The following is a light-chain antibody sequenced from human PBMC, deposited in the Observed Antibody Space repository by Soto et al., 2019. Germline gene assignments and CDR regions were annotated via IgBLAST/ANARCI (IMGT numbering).Light chain of an antibody. V-gene: IGKV3-20*01. CDR1: QSVNSNY. CDR2: GAS. CDR3: QQYDSTPPT. Sequence: EIVLTQSPGTLSLSPGERATLSCRASQSVNSNYLAWYQRKPGQAPRLLIYGASNRATDIPYRFSASGSGTAFTLTITSLEAEDFAVYYCQQYDSTPPTFGQGTKVEVK. J-gene: IGKJ1*01.